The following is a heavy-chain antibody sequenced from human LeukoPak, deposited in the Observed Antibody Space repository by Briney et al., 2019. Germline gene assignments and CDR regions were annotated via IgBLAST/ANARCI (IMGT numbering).Heavy chain of an antibody. D-gene: IGHD5-18*01. Sequence: TGGSLRLSCVASGFTFSSRDWMTWVRQAPGKGLEWVANIKQDGSEENYVDSVKGRFTISRDNAKTSLYLQMNSLRAEDTAVYYCARHLSGVTGYTYGRGIDYWGQGTLVTVSS. V-gene: IGHV3-7*01. CDR2: IKQDGSEE. CDR1: GFTFSSRDW. J-gene: IGHJ4*02. CDR3: ARHLSGVTGYTYGRGIDY.